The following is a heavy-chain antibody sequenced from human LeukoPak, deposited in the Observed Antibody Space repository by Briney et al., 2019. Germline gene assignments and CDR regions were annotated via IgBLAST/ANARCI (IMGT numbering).Heavy chain of an antibody. Sequence: GGSLRLSCAASGFTFSSYWLSWVRQAPGKGLEWVANIKQDGSEEYYVDSVKGRFTISRDNAKSSLYLQMNSLRAEDTAVYYCARGASGIQLWFFDPWGQGTLVTVSS. V-gene: IGHV3-7*01. J-gene: IGHJ5*02. CDR2: IKQDGSEE. CDR1: GFTFSSYW. CDR3: ARGASGIQLWFFDP. D-gene: IGHD5-18*01.